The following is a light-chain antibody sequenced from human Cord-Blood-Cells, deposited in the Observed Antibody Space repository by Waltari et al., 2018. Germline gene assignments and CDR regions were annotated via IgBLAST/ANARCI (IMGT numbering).Light chain of an antibody. Sequence: SVLTQPPSVSGAPGQMVTISCTWISSTIGAGSDLHWYQQLPRTAPKLLIYGKSNRPSGVPDRFSGSKSGTSASLASTGLQAEDEADYYCQSYDSSLSGVVFGGGTKLTVL. CDR1: SSTIGAGSD. V-gene: IGLV1-40*01. J-gene: IGLJ2*01. CDR2: GKS. CDR3: QSYDSSLSGVV.